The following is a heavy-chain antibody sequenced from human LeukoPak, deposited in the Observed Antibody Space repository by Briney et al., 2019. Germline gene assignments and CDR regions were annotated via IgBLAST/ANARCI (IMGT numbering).Heavy chain of an antibody. CDR3: AKDTADSSGFFRYFDL. J-gene: IGHJ2*01. CDR1: GFTFDDYG. D-gene: IGHD3-22*01. CDR2: ISWNSGNI. V-gene: IGHV3-9*01. Sequence: PGGSLRLSCAASGFTFDDYGMHWVRQAPGKGLEWVSGISWNSGNIDYVDSVKGRFTISRDNAKNSLFLQMNSLRPEDTALYYCAKDTADSSGFFRYFDLWGRGTLVTVSS.